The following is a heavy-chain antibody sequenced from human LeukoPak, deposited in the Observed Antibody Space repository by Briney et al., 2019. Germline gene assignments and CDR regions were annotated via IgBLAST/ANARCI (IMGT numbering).Heavy chain of an antibody. D-gene: IGHD6-13*01. CDR1: GFAFSTYV. CDR3: AREGAADEPDAFDI. V-gene: IGHV3-30-3*01. Sequence: GGSLRLSCAASGFAFSTYVMPWVRQAPGKGLEWVALISYGGSNKYYADSVKGRFTISRDNSKNTLYLQMNGLRAEDTAVYYCAREGAADEPDAFDIWGQGTMVTVSS. J-gene: IGHJ3*02. CDR2: ISYGGSNK.